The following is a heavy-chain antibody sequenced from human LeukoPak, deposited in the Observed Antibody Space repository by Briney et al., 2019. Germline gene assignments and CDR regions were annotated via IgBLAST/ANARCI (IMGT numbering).Heavy chain of an antibody. CDR3: AKDFGVVLTAIPSY. CDR1: GLTFSNYA. Sequence: PGGSLRLSCAASGLTFSNYAMIWVRQAPGKGLEWVSAIGGRGGSTYYADSVKGRFTISRDNSKNTLSLQMNSLRSEDTAVYYCAKDFGVVLTAIPSYWGQGTLVTVSS. CDR2: IGGRGGST. V-gene: IGHV3-23*01. D-gene: IGHD2-21*02. J-gene: IGHJ4*02.